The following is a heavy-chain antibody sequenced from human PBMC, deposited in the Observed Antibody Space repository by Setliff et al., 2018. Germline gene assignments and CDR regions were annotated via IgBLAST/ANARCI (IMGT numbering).Heavy chain of an antibody. V-gene: IGHV4-61*09. CDR2: IYTSWST. CDR1: GDSISSRRNY. D-gene: IGHD3-3*01. CDR3: ARMSGFLYVDV. Sequence: PSETLSLTCTVSGDSISSRRNYWGWFRQPAGKELEWIGQIYTSWSTNYNPSLKSRVTISLDTSKNQFSLSLTSVTAEDTAVYYCARMSGFLYVDVWGKGTTVTVSS. J-gene: IGHJ6*03.